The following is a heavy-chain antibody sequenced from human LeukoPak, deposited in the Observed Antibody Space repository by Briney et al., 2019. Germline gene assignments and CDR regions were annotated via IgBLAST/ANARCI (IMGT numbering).Heavy chain of an antibody. CDR1: GYTFTNYG. CDR3: AREAIRRFGELTFDY. D-gene: IGHD3-10*01. CDR2: ISGHNTNT. Sequence: ASVKVSCKASGYTFTNYGITWVRQAPGQGLEWMGWISGHNTNTNYAQNLRDRVTMTTDTSTSTAYMELSSLRSEDTAVYYCAREAIRRFGELTFDYWGQGTLVTVSS. V-gene: IGHV1-18*01. J-gene: IGHJ4*02.